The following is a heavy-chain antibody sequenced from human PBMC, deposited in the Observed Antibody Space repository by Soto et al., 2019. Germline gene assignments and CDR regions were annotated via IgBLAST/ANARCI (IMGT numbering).Heavy chain of an antibody. J-gene: IGHJ3*02. CDR2: INPSGGST. D-gene: IGHD2-21*01. Sequence: QVQLVQSGAEVNKPGASVKVSCKASGYTFTSYYMHWVRQAPGQGLEWMGIINPSGGSTSYAQKFQGRVTMTRDTSTSTVYMELSSLRSEDTAVYYCARAWGAYCGGDCYSGAFDIWGQGTMVTVSS. CDR3: ARAWGAYCGGDCYSGAFDI. CDR1: GYTFTSYY. V-gene: IGHV1-46*01.